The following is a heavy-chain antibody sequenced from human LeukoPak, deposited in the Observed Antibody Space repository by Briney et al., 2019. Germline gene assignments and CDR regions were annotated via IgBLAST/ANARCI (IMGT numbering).Heavy chain of an antibody. J-gene: IGHJ4*02. CDR2: IYYSGST. CDR3: ARQKIGWDLYDILTGGTRYYFDY. Sequence: SETLSLTCTVSGGSISSSSYYWGWIRQPPGKGLEWIGSIYYSGSTYYNPSLKSRVTISVDTSKNQFSLKLSSVTAADTAVYYCARQKIGWDLYDILTGGTRYYFDYWGQGTLVTVSS. D-gene: IGHD3-9*01. V-gene: IGHV4-39*01. CDR1: GGSISSSSYY.